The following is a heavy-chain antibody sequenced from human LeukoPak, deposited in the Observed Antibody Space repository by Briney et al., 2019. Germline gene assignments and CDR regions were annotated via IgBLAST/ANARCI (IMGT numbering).Heavy chain of an antibody. CDR3: ARNPERDQYYDFWSGYYYYYYMDV. J-gene: IGHJ6*03. CDR1: GLTFSSYW. D-gene: IGHD3-3*01. V-gene: IGHV3-74*01. Sequence: GGSLRLSFAAPGLTFSSYWMHWVRQAPGKGLLWVSRINSNGSSTSYADSVKGRFTISRDNAKNTLYLQMNSLRAEDTAVYYCARNPERDQYYDFWSGYYYYYYMDVWGKGTTVTVSS. CDR2: INSNGSST.